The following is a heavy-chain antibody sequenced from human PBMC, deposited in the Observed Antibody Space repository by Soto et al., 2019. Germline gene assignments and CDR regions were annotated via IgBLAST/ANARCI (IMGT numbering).Heavy chain of an antibody. J-gene: IGHJ4*02. D-gene: IGHD5-12*01. CDR1: GDSVSSNSAA. CDR3: ARGGWLQSPTAFDY. V-gene: IGHV6-1*01. CDR2: TYYRSKWYN. Sequence: PSQSLSLTCAISGDSVSSNSAACKWIRQSPSRGLEWLGRTYYRSKWYNDYAVSVKSRITINPDTSKNQFSLQLNSVTPEDTAVYYCARGGWLQSPTAFDYWGQGTLVTVSS.